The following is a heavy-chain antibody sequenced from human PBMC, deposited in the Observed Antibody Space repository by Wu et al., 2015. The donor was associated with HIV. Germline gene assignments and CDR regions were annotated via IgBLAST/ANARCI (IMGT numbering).Heavy chain of an antibody. D-gene: IGHD3-9*01. Sequence: QVQLVQSGAEVKKPGSSVKVSCKGSGGTFSSYAISWVRQAPGQGLEWMGGITPIFQTAKYAQKFQGRVTITRDESTSTAYMEVSSLRSDDTAVYYCARDRCYDILTGYYPCQYYFDYWGQGTLVTVSS. J-gene: IGHJ4*02. CDR2: ITPIFQTA. V-gene: IGHV1-69*05. CDR3: ARDRCYDILTGYYPCQYYFDY. CDR1: GGTFSSYA.